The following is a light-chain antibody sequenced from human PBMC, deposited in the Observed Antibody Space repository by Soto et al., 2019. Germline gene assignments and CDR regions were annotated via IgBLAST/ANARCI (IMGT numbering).Light chain of an antibody. CDR2: RDN. Sequence: QSVLTQPPSASGTPGQRVTISCSGSSSNIGSNYVYWYQQFPGTAPKLLIQRDNQRPSGVPDRFSASKSGTSASLAMSGRRFEDEVDYYCAAWDDSLGGPVFGGGTKVTVL. J-gene: IGLJ2*01. CDR1: SSNIGSNY. CDR3: AAWDDSLGGPV. V-gene: IGLV1-47*01.